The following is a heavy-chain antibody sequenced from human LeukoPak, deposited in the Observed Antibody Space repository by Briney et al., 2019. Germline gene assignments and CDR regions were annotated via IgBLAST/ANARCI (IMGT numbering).Heavy chain of an antibody. J-gene: IGHJ6*02. Sequence: PGGSLRLSCAASGFTFSSYAMGWVRQAPGKGLEWVSAISGSGGSTYYADSVKGRFTISRDNSKNTLYLQMNSLRAEDTAVYYCASGFYGSGGYYYYGMDVWGQGTTVTVSS. D-gene: IGHD3-10*01. CDR3: ASGFYGSGGYYYYGMDV. V-gene: IGHV3-23*01. CDR1: GFTFSSYA. CDR2: ISGSGGST.